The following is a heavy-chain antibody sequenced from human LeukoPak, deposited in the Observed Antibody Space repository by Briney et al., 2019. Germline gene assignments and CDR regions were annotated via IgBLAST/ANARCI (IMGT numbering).Heavy chain of an antibody. CDR3: ARDPVSAAPQPSWFDP. J-gene: IGHJ5*02. Sequence: KFRGRVTITRDTSASTAYMELSSLRSEDTAVYYCARDPVSAAPQPSWFDPWGQGTLVTVSS. V-gene: IGHV1-3*01. D-gene: IGHD2-2*01.